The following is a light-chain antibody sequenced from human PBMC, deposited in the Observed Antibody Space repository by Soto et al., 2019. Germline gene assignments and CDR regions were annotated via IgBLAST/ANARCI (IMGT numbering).Light chain of an antibody. V-gene: IGLV1-44*01. J-gene: IGLJ3*02. CDR1: RSNVGRNS. Sequence: QYVVTQPPSASQTPGQRVTISCSGSRSNVGRNSVSWYQHVPGTAPKLLIYSHDQRPSGVPDRISASRSGTAASLAISGLRSEDEAFYYCAAWDDSLNAWVFGGGTKLTVL. CDR3: AAWDDSLNAWV. CDR2: SHD.